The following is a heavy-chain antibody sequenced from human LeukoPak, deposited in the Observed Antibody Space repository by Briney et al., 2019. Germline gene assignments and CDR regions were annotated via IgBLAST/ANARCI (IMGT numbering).Heavy chain of an antibody. V-gene: IGHV1-2*02. CDR1: GYTFTGYY. J-gene: IGHJ3*02. Sequence: GASVKVSCKASGYTFTGYYMHWVRHAPGQGLEWMGWINPNSGGTNYAQKFQGRVTMTRDTSISTAYMELSRLRSDDTAVYYCARVGRSGYLDAFDIWGQGTMVTVSS. D-gene: IGHD3-22*01. CDR2: INPNSGGT. CDR3: ARVGRSGYLDAFDI.